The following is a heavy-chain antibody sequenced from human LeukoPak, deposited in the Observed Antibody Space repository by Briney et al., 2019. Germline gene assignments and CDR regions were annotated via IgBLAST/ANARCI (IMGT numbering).Heavy chain of an antibody. V-gene: IGHV4-61*08. CDR1: GGSISSSDCY. J-gene: IGHJ4*02. D-gene: IGHD3-22*01. Sequence: SETLSLTCSVSGGSISSSDCYWGWIRQPPGKGLEWIGYIYYSGSTNYNPSLKSRVTISVDTSKNQFSLKLSSVTAADTAVYYCARVSMIADYFDYWGQGTLVTVSS. CDR2: IYYSGST. CDR3: ARVSMIADYFDY.